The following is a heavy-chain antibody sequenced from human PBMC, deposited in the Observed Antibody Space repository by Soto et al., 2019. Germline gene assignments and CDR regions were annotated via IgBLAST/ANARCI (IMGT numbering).Heavy chain of an antibody. CDR2: IVVGSGNT. Sequence: SVKLSCKASGFTFTSSSMQWVRQARGQRLEWIGWIVVGSGNTNYAQKFQERVTITRDVSTSTAYMELSSLRSEDTAVYYCAADSTAGLYYYGMDVWGQATTVTVS. V-gene: IGHV1-58*02. CDR1: GFTFTSSS. CDR3: AADSTAGLYYYGMDV. D-gene: IGHD3-10*01. J-gene: IGHJ6*02.